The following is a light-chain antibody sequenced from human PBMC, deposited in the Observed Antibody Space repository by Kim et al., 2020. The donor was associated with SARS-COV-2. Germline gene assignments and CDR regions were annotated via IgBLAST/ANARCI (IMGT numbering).Light chain of an antibody. CDR1: KWGDKY. Sequence: AEQQSRITCSGCKWGDKYVSWYKQKPGPSPVVVIYQDNQRPTGIPERFSGSNSGNTATLTISGTQAMDEADYYCQAWDSSTHNYVFGAGTKVTVL. V-gene: IGLV3-1*01. J-gene: IGLJ1*01. CDR2: QDN. CDR3: QAWDSSTHNYV.